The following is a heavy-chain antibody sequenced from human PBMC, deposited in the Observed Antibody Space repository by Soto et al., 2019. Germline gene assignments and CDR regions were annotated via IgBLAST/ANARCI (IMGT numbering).Heavy chain of an antibody. Sequence: QVQLVQSGAEVKKPGASVKVSCKASGYTFTSYDINWVRRATGQGLEWMGWMNPNSCNTGYAQKFQGRVTMARNTAISTAYMELSSLRSEDTAVYYCARRLGVRGVYYMDVWGKGTTVTVSS. CDR3: ARRLGVRGVYYMDV. V-gene: IGHV1-8*01. CDR1: GYTFTSYD. J-gene: IGHJ6*03. CDR2: MNPNSCNT. D-gene: IGHD3-10*01.